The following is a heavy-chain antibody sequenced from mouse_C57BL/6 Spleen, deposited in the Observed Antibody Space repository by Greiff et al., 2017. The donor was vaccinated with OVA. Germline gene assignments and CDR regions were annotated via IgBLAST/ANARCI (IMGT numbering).Heavy chain of an antibody. CDR2: ISSGSSTI. D-gene: IGHD1-1*01. J-gene: IGHJ1*03. V-gene: IGHV5-17*01. CDR3: ARGGYYGSWYFDV. Sequence: VQLKESGGGLVKPGGSLKLSCAASGFTFSDYGMHWVRQAPEKGLEWVAYISSGSSTIYYADTVKGRFTISRDNAKNTLFLQMTSLRSEDTAMYYCARGGYYGSWYFDVWGTGTTVTVSS. CDR1: GFTFSDYG.